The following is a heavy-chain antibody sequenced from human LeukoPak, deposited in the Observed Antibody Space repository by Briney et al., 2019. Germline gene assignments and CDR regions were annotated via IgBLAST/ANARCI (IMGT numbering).Heavy chain of an antibody. CDR1: GFTFSSYA. V-gene: IGHV3-30*01. J-gene: IGHJ4*02. D-gene: IGHD4-11*01. CDR2: ISYDGSNK. Sequence: PGGSLRLSCAASGFTFSSYAMHWVRQATGKGLEWVAVISYDGSNKYYADSVKGRFTISRDNSKNTLYLQMNSLRAEDTAVYYCARERTVTPSRYYFDYWGQGTLVTVSS. CDR3: ARERTVTPSRYYFDY.